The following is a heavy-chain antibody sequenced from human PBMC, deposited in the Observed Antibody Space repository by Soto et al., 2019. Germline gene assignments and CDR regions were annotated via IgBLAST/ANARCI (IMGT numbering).Heavy chain of an antibody. V-gene: IGHV1-24*01. Sequence: ASVKVSCKVSGYTLTELSMHWVRQAPGKGLEWMGSFDPILGLAIYAQKFQGRVTITADKSTSTAYMELSSLRSEDTAVYYCARDPHHRRSNDAFDIWGQGTMVTVSS. CDR1: GYTLTELS. CDR2: FDPILGLA. CDR3: ARDPHHRRSNDAFDI. J-gene: IGHJ3*02.